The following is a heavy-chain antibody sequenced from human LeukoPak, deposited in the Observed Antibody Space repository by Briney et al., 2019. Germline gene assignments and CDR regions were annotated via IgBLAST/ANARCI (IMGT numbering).Heavy chain of an antibody. CDR3: TTRQQLAYYYMDV. CDR2: IKSKTDGGTT. Sequence: GGSLRLSCAASGFTFSNAWMSWVRQAPGKGLEWVGRIKSKTDGGTTDYAAPVKGRFTISRDDSKNTLYLQMNSLKTEDTAVYYCTTRQQLAYYYMDVWGKGTTVTVSS. V-gene: IGHV3-15*01. CDR1: GFTFSNAW. J-gene: IGHJ6*03. D-gene: IGHD6-13*01.